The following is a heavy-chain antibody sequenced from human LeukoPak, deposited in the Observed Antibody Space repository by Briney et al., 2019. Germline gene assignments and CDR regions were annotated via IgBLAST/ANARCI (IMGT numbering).Heavy chain of an antibody. CDR1: GFTFTFSTSG. CDR3: ARERGTVEIGEFDY. J-gene: IGHJ4*02. D-gene: IGHD1-7*01. CDR2: IQYDDSEK. V-gene: IGHV3-30*02. Sequence: PGGSLRLSCAASGFTFTFSTSGMHWVRQAPGKGLEWVAFIQYDDSEKSYADSVKGRCTTSRDNSKNTVYLQMNSLRVEDTAVYYCARERGTVEIGEFDYWGQGTLVTVSS.